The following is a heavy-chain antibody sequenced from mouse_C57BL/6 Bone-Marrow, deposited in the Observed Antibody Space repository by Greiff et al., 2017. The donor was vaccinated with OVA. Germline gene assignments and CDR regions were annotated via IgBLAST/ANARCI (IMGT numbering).Heavy chain of an antibody. CDR2: IDPNSGGT. J-gene: IGHJ1*03. Sequence: QVQLKESGAELVKPGASVKLSCKASGYTFTSYWMHWVKQRPGRGLEWIGRIDPNSGGTKYNEKFKSKATLTVDKPSSTAYMQLSSLTSEDSAVYYCAKGDYGSSHWYFDVWGTGTTVTVSS. V-gene: IGHV1-72*01. CDR3: AKGDYGSSHWYFDV. CDR1: GYTFTSYW. D-gene: IGHD1-1*01.